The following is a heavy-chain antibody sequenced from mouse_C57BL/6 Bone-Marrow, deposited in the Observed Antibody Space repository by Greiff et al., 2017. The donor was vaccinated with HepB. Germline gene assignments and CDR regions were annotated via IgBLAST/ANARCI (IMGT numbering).Heavy chain of an antibody. Sequence: DVQLQESGGGLVQPGESLKLSCESNEYEFPSHDMSWVRKTPEKRLELVAAINSDGGSTYYPDTMERRFIISRDNTKKTLYLQMSSLRSEDTTLYYCARGPTDYWYFDVWGTGTTVTVSS. J-gene: IGHJ1*03. CDR2: INSDGGST. D-gene: IGHD2-10*01. V-gene: IGHV5-2*01. CDR1: EYEFPSHD. CDR3: ARGPTDYWYFDV.